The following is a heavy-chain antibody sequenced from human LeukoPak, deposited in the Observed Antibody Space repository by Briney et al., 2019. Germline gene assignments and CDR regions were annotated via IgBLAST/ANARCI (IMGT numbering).Heavy chain of an antibody. Sequence: PGGSLRLSCAASGFTFSSYEMNWVRQAPGKGLEWVSYIGSSGGTIYYADSVKGRFTISRDNAKNSLYLQMNSLRAEDTAVYYCARPQGMDNWDDYLDYWGQGTLVTVSS. CDR2: IGSSGGTI. CDR1: GFTFSSYE. CDR3: ARPQGMDNWDDYLDY. V-gene: IGHV3-48*03. D-gene: IGHD1-1*01. J-gene: IGHJ4*02.